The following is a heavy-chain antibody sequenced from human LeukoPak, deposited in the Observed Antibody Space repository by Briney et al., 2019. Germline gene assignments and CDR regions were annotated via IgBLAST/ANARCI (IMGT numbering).Heavy chain of an antibody. CDR1: GFTFSSYA. D-gene: IGHD1-26*01. CDR2: ISYDGSNK. V-gene: IGHV3-30-3*01. Sequence: GGSLRLSCAASGFTFSSYAMHWVRQAPGKGLEWVAVISYDGSNKYYADSVKGRFTISRDNSKNTLYLQMNSLRAEDTAVYYCARDEGSYDDYWGQGTLVTVSS. CDR3: ARDEGSYDDY. J-gene: IGHJ4*02.